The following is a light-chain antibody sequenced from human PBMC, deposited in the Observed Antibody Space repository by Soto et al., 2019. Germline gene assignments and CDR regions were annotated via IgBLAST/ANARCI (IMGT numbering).Light chain of an antibody. V-gene: IGLV1-40*01. CDR2: GNS. Sequence: QSVLTQPPSVSGAPGQRVTISCTGSSSTIGAGYDVHWYQQLPGTAPKLLIYGNSNRPSGVPDRFSGSKSGTSASLAITGLQAEDEADYYCQSYDSSLRGGVFGGGTKLTVL. J-gene: IGLJ2*01. CDR1: SSTIGAGYD. CDR3: QSYDSSLRGGV.